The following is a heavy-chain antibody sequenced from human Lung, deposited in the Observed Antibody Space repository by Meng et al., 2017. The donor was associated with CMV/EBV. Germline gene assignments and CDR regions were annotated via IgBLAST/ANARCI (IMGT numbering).Heavy chain of an antibody. CDR1: GYNFDNYW. V-gene: IGHV5-51*01. CDR2: IYPGDSDT. D-gene: IGHD3-10*01. Sequence: GESLKISCKGSGYNFDNYWIGWVRQMPGKGPEWMGLIYPGDSDTRYSPAFQGQVTISADKSISTAYLQWSGLKASDTAMYYCARRGSTWFVDYWGQGTLVTVSS. CDR3: ARRGSTWFVDY. J-gene: IGHJ4*02.